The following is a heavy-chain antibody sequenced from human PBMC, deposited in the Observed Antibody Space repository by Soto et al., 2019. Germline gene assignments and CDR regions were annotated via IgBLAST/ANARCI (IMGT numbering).Heavy chain of an antibody. D-gene: IGHD4-4*01. CDR1: RGTFSSYA. CDR2: IIPIFGTA. J-gene: IGHJ6*02. CDR3: ARARYSNARPYYYGMDV. V-gene: IGHV1-69*13. Sequence: SVKVSCKAPRGTFSSYAISWVRQAPVQGLEWMGGIIPIFGTANYAQKFQGRVTITADESTSTAYMELSSLRSEDTAVYYCARARYSNARPYYYGMDVWGQGTTVTVSS.